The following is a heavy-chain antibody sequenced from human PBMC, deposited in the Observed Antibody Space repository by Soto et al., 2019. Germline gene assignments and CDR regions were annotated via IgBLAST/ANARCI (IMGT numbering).Heavy chain of an antibody. J-gene: IGHJ3*02. CDR1: GYTFTSYG. D-gene: IGHD6-6*01. Sequence: GPGVKKPGASVKVSCKASGYTFTSYGISWVRQAPGQGLEWMGWISTYNGNPNYAQKLQGRVTMTTDTSTSTASMELRSLRSDDAAVFYCARAPLYSTSPKSAFDIWGQGTVVTVSS. CDR3: ARAPLYSTSPKSAFDI. V-gene: IGHV1-18*01. CDR2: ISTYNGNP.